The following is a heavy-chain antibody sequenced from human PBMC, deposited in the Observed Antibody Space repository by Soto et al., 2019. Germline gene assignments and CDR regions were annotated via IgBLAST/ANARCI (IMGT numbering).Heavy chain of an antibody. CDR1: GGSISSYY. D-gene: IGHD3-10*01. CDR2: IYYSGST. CDR3: ARVWGGAFDI. Sequence: QVQLQESGPGLVKPSETLSLTCTVAGGSISSYYWSWIRQPPGKGLEWIGYIYYSGSTNYNPSLKRRVTISVETSKNQFSLKLSSVTAADTAVYYCARVWGGAFDIWGQGTMVTVSS. J-gene: IGHJ3*02. V-gene: IGHV4-59*01.